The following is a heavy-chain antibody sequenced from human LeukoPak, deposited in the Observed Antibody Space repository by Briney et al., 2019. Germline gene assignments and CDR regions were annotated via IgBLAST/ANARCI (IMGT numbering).Heavy chain of an antibody. CDR3: AKMEGSGSYYNSSSYYYYMDV. V-gene: IGHV3-30*18. Sequence: GGSLRLSCAASGFTFSNAWMSWVRQAPGKGLEWVAVISYDGSNKYYADSVKGRFTISRDNSKNTLYLQMNSLRAEDTAVYYCAKMEGSGSYYNSSSYYYYMDVWGKGTTVTVSS. CDR1: GFTFSNAW. J-gene: IGHJ6*03. D-gene: IGHD3-10*01. CDR2: ISYDGSNK.